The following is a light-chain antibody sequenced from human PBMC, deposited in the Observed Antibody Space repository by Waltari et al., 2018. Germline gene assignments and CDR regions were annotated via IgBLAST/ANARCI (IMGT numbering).Light chain of an antibody. J-gene: IGKJ5*01. V-gene: IGKV3-15*01. CDR1: QSVSSN. CDR2: EAS. Sequence: EIVMTQSPATLSVSPGERATLSCRASQSVSSNLAWYQQKPGQTPRLLIYEASTRPTGIPARFSGSGSGTEFTLSISSLQSEDSAVYYCQQYNTWPPITFGQGTRLEIK. CDR3: QQYNTWPPIT.